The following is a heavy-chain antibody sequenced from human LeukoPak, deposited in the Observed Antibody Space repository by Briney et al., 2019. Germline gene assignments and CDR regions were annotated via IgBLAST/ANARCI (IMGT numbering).Heavy chain of an antibody. CDR3: ARGPDRGNYYGSGSSPNFDP. CDR1: GGSISSSPYY. Sequence: PSETLSLTCTVSGGSISSSPYYWGWIRQPPGKGLEWIGSIYYSGTTHYNPSLESRVTISVDTSKNQFSLKLSSVTAADTAVYYCARGPDRGNYYGSGSSPNFDPWGQGTLVTVSS. CDR2: IYYSGTT. D-gene: IGHD3-10*01. J-gene: IGHJ5*02. V-gene: IGHV4-39*07.